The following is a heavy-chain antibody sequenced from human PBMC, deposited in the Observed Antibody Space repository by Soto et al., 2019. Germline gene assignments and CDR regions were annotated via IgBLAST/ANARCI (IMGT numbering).Heavy chain of an antibody. CDR2: IFHAGNT. J-gene: IGHJ4*02. V-gene: IGHV4-4*02. CDR3: ARQRAPDCRGGSCYTWSFDY. D-gene: IGHD2-15*01. Sequence: QVQLQESGPGLVKPSGTLSLICAVSGGSISGNNWWSWVRQPPGKGLEWIGEIFHAGNTNYNPSLKSRVTLSVDRSKNQFSLKLTSVTAADTAVYYCARQRAPDCRGGSCYTWSFDYWGQGTLVTVSS. CDR1: GGSISGNNW.